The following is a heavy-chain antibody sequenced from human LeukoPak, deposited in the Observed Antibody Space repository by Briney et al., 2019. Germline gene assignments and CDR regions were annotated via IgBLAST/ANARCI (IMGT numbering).Heavy chain of an antibody. J-gene: IGHJ5*02. CDR1: GGSISSSSYY. CDR3: ASAPGLPVAMYNWFDP. D-gene: IGHD2-2*01. V-gene: IGHV4-39*01. Sequence: PETLSLTCTVSGGSISSSSYYWGWIRQPPGKGLEWIGSIYYSGSTYYNPSLKSRVTISVDTSKNQFSLKLSSVTAADTAVYYCASAPGLPVAMYNWFDPWGQGTLVTVSS. CDR2: IYYSGST.